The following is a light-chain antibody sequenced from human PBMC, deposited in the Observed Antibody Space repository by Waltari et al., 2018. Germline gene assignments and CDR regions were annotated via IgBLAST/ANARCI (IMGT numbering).Light chain of an antibody. V-gene: IGLV2-11*01. Sequence: SGSPGQSVTISCTGNSGDVGGYNYVSWYQHHPGKAPNLIIYDVDKRPSGVPDRFSGSKSGNTASLTISGLQSDDEADFYCCSYAGDYSLVFGTGTKVTVL. CDR2: DVD. CDR3: CSYAGDYSLV. CDR1: SGDVGGYNY. J-gene: IGLJ1*01.